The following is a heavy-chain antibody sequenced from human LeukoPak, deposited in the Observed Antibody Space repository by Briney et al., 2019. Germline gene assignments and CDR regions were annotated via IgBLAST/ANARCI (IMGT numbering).Heavy chain of an antibody. Sequence: PGGSLRLSCAASGFTFSSYSMNWVRQAPGKGLEWVSSISSSSSYIYYADSVKGRFTISRDNAKNSLYLQMNSLRAEDTAVYCCARGLSGRLDIWGQGTMVTVSS. CDR2: ISSSSSYI. V-gene: IGHV3-21*01. CDR3: ARGLSGRLDI. J-gene: IGHJ3*02. D-gene: IGHD3-10*01. CDR1: GFTFSSYS.